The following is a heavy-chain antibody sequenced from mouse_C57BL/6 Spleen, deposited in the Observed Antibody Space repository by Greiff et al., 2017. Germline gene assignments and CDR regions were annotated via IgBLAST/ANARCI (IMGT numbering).Heavy chain of an antibody. Sequence: VHVKQSGPELVKPGASVKISCKASGYSFTDYNMNWVKQSNGKSLEWIGVINPNYGTTSYNQKFKGKATLTVDQSSSTAYMQLNSLTSEDSAVYYCAREGLELGRPFDYWGQGTTLTVSS. D-gene: IGHD4-1*01. CDR1: GYSFTDYN. CDR3: AREGLELGRPFDY. J-gene: IGHJ2*01. V-gene: IGHV1-39*01. CDR2: INPNYGTT.